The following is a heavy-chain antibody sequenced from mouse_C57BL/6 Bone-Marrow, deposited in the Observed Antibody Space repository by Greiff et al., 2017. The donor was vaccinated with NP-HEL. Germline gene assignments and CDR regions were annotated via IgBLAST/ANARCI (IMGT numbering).Heavy chain of an antibody. CDR1: GFTFSDYG. Sequence: EVQLVESGGGLVKPGGSLKLSCAASGFTFSDYGMHWVRQAPEKGLEWVAYISSGSSTIYYADTVKGRFTISIDNAKNTLFLQMTSLRSEDTAMYYCARWTVVAADYWGQGTTLTVSS. D-gene: IGHD1-1*01. CDR2: ISSGSSTI. V-gene: IGHV5-17*01. J-gene: IGHJ2*01. CDR3: ARWTVVAADY.